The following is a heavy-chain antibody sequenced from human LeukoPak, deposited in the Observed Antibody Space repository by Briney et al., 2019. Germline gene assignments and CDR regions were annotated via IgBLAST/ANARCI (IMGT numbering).Heavy chain of an antibody. CDR3: AKGDRVVPAAILDY. Sequence: AGGSLRLSCAASGFTFDDYAMHWVRQAPGKGLEWVSGISWNSGSIGYADSVKGRFTISRDNAKNSLYLQMNSLRAEDTALYYCAKGDRVVPAAILDYWGQGTLVTVSS. V-gene: IGHV3-9*01. J-gene: IGHJ4*02. D-gene: IGHD2-2*01. CDR2: ISWNSGSI. CDR1: GFTFDDYA.